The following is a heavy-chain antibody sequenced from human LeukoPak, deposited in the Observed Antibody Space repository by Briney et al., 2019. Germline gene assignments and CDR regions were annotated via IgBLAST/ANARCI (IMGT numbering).Heavy chain of an antibody. CDR3: AGSWIQLWLGPRGDFDD. CDR1: GGSISSSSYY. J-gene: IGHJ4*02. V-gene: IGHV4-39*01. D-gene: IGHD5-18*01. Sequence: SETLPLTCTVSGGSISSSSYYWGWIRQPPGKGLEGIGGIYYSGSTYYNPSHKSRVTISVDVSKHLFSLALRLVTGAPTAGLFCAGSWIQLWLGPRGDFDDWGQGTLVTVSS. CDR2: IYYSGST.